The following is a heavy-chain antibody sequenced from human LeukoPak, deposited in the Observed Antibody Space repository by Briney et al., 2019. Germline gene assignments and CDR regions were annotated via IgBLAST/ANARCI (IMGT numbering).Heavy chain of an antibody. CDR2: IYSSGST. J-gene: IGHJ5*02. CDR1: GGSIDSYY. CDR3: ARSATYDYVWGSYRYYDP. Sequence: SETLSLTCSVSGGSIDSYYWTWIRQPPGKGLEWLGYIYSSGSTTYNPSLPSRVPISVDTSRNQFSLKLTSVTTADTAIYYCARSATYDYVWGSYRYYDPWGQGTLVTVSS. V-gene: IGHV4-59*01. D-gene: IGHD3-16*02.